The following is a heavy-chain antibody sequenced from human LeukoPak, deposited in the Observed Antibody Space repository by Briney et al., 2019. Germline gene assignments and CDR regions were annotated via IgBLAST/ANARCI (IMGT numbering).Heavy chain of an antibody. CDR2: IYYSGST. J-gene: IGHJ6*03. CDR1: GGSISSYY. D-gene: IGHD3-3*01. CDR3: ARVARVDFGVVTYYYYYMDV. Sequence: SETLSLTCTVSGGSISSYYWSWIRQPPGKGLEWIGYIYYSGSTNYNPSLKRRVTISVDTSKNQFSLKLSSVTAADTAVYYCARVARVDFGVVTYYYYYMDVWGKGTTVTVSS. V-gene: IGHV4-59*01.